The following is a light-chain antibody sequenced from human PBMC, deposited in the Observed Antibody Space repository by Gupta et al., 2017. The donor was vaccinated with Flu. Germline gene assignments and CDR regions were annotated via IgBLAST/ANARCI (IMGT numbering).Light chain of an antibody. CDR2: DVS. CDR3: QVWDSSNDHPGV. Sequence: SYVLTQPPSVSVAPGQTARITCGGNIIGGKSVHWYQQKAGQAPVLVVYDVSDRPSGIPARFSGSNSGNTATLTISRVEAGDEADYYCQVWDSSNDHPGVFGPGTKVTVL. J-gene: IGLJ1*01. V-gene: IGLV3-21*02. CDR1: IIGGKS.